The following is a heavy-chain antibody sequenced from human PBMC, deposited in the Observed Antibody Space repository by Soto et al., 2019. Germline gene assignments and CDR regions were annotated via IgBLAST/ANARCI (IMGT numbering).Heavy chain of an antibody. Sequence: GGSLRLSCASSGFTLSSYAMHWVRQAPGKGLECVAVISYDGSNKFYRDSVKGRFTISRDNSKNTLYLQINSLRYEDTAVYYCARGDREDIAVVVGARPGEYGVDVWGQGTKVTVS. CDR1: GFTLSSYA. D-gene: IGHD2-15*01. J-gene: IGHJ6*02. CDR3: ARGDREDIAVVVGARPGEYGVDV. CDR2: ISYDGSNK. V-gene: IGHV3-30-3*01.